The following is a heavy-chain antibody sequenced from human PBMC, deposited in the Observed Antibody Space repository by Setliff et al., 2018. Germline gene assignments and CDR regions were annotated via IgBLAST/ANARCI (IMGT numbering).Heavy chain of an antibody. V-gene: IGHV4-39*07. CDR1: GGSISSSSYY. CDR3: ATTTLGRYCSGGNCYFGY. D-gene: IGHD2-15*01. Sequence: PSETLSLTCTVSGGSISSSSYYWGWIRQPPGKGLEWIGEINDRGSTHYNPSLKSRFTISIDTSKNQFSLKRTSVTAADTAVYYCATTTLGRYCSGGNCYFGYWGQGTLVTVSS. J-gene: IGHJ4*02. CDR2: INDRGST.